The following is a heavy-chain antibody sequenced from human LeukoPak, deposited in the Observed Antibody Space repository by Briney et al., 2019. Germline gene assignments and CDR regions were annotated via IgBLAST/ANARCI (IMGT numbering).Heavy chain of an antibody. CDR1: GFTFSNAW. CDR3: ARAIAAATDPFYYYYYMDV. D-gene: IGHD6-13*01. CDR2: IKQDGSEK. Sequence: GGSLRLSCAASGFTFSNAWMSWVRQAPGKGLEWVANIKQDGSEKYYVDSVKGRFTISRDNAKNSLYLQMNSLRAEDTAVYYCARAIAAATDPFYYYYYMDVWGKGTTVTVSS. V-gene: IGHV3-7*04. J-gene: IGHJ6*03.